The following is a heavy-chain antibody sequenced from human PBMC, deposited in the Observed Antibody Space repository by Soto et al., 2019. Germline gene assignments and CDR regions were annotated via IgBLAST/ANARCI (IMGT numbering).Heavy chain of an antibody. V-gene: IGHV1-3*05. Sequence: QVQLVQSGAEEKKPGASVKVSCKASGYTFTSYAMHWVRQAPGQRLEWMGWINAGNGNTKYSQKFQGRVTITRDTSASTAYMELGSLRSEDTAVYYCARSIVVVTALDYWGQGTLVTVS. J-gene: IGHJ4*02. CDR1: GYTFTSYA. D-gene: IGHD2-21*02. CDR3: ARSIVVVTALDY. CDR2: INAGNGNT.